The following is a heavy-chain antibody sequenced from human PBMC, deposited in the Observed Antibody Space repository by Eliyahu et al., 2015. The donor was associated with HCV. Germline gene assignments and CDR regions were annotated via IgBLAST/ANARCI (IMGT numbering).Heavy chain of an antibody. CDR2: SYYCGGT. CDR3: ARLGSSGYLWYAFDI. CDR1: GGSISSSSYY. V-gene: IGHV4-39*01. Sequence: QLQLQESGPGLVKPSETLSLTCTVSGGSISSSSYYWGWIRQPPGKGLEWIGGSYYCGGTYYNPSLKSRVTISVDTSKNQFSLKLSSVTAADTAVYYCARLGSSGYLWYAFDIWGQGTMVTVSS. J-gene: IGHJ3*02. D-gene: IGHD3-22*01.